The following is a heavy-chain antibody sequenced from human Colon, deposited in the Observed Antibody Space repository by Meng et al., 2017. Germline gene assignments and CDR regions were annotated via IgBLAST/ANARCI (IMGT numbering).Heavy chain of an antibody. D-gene: IGHD5-24*01. Sequence: GESLKISCAASGLTLSDNWMTWARQAPGKGLEWVAIIKQDGSEKYYVDSVKGRFTISRDNAKNSLYLQMNSLRAEDTGVYYCVGPDRDGYNRDSWGQGTLVTVSS. CDR3: VGPDRDGYNRDS. CDR2: IKQDGSEK. J-gene: IGHJ4*02. CDR1: GLTLSDNW. V-gene: IGHV3-7*01.